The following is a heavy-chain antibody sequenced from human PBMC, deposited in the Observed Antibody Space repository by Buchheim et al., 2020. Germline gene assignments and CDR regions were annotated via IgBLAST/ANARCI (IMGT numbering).Heavy chain of an antibody. J-gene: IGHJ6*02. D-gene: IGHD5-24*01. CDR3: ARDGYNFDYYYGMDV. CDR1: GYSFTSYW. V-gene: IGHV5-10-1*01. Sequence: EVQLVQSGAEVKKPGESLRISCKGSGYSFTSYWISWVRQMPGKGLEWMGRIDPSNSYTDYSPSFQGHVTISSDKSISTAYLQWSSLKTSDTAMYYCARDGYNFDYYYGMDVWGQGTT. CDR2: IDPSNSYT.